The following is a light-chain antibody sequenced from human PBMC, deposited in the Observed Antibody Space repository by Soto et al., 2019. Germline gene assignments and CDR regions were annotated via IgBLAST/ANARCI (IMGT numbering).Light chain of an antibody. CDR2: DAS. J-gene: IGKJ3*01. CDR1: QDISNY. CDR3: QEYDNLPPFT. Sequence: DIQMTQSPSSLSASVGDRVTITCQASQDISNYLNWYQQKPGKAPKLLIYDASNLETGVRSRFSGSGSGTDVTFPISSLQPEDIATDYCQEYDNLPPFTFGPGTKVEIQ. V-gene: IGKV1-33*01.